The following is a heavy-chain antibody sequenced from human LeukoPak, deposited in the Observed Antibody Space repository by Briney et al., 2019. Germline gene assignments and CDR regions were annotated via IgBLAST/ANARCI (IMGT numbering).Heavy chain of an antibody. CDR3: ARDLGYDYVWGTPPTVI. CDR1: GGSISSGSYY. CDR2: IYTSGST. V-gene: IGHV4-61*02. Sequence: PSETLSVTCTVPGGSISSGSYYWSWIRQPAGKGLEWIGRIYTSGSTNYNPSLKSRVTISVDTSKNQFSLKLSSVTAADTAVYYCARDLGYDYVWGTPPTVIWGQGTLVTVSS. J-gene: IGHJ4*02. D-gene: IGHD3-16*01.